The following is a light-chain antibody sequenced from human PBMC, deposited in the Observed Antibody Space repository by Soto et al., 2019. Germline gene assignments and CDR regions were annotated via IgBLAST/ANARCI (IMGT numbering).Light chain of an antibody. CDR3: QQYGSSPVT. CDR2: GAS. J-gene: IGKJ5*01. V-gene: IGKV3-20*01. CDR1: QSVSSN. Sequence: EIVMTQSPATLSMSPGERATLSCRASQSVSSNLAWYQQKPGQPPRLLIYGASSRATGIPDRFSGSGSGTDFTLTITRLESEDFAVYYCQQYGSSPVTFGQGTRLDIK.